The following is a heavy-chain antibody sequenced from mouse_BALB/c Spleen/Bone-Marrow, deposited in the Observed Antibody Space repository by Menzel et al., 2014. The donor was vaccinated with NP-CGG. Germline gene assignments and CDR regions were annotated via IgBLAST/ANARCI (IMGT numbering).Heavy chain of an antibody. V-gene: IGHV1-7*01. D-gene: IGHD2-1*01. Sequence: VQLQQSGAELAKPGASVKMSCKASGYTFTSYWMYWIKQRPGQGLEWIGYINPSTGYTEYNQKFKDKATLTADKSSNTAYMQLSSLTSEDSAVYYCARKGYGNYHYYAMDYWGQGTSATVSS. CDR2: INPSTGYT. CDR3: ARKGYGNYHYYAMDY. CDR1: GYTFTSYW. J-gene: IGHJ4*01.